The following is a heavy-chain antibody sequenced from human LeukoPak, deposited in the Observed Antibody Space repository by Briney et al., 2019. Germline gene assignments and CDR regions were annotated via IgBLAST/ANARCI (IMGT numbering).Heavy chain of an antibody. CDR1: GGSISSYY. Sequence: SETLSLTCTVSGGSISSYYWSWIRQPPGKGLEWIGYIYYSGSTNYNPSLKSRVTISVDKSKNQFSLKLSSVTAADTAVYYCATGYGDFRVEGRYFYSWGQGTLVTVSS. CDR2: IYYSGST. V-gene: IGHV4-59*01. D-gene: IGHD4-17*01. J-gene: IGHJ4*02. CDR3: ATGYGDFRVEGRYFYS.